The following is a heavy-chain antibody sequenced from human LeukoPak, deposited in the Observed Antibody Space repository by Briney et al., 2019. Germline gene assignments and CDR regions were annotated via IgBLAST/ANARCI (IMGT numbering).Heavy chain of an antibody. CDR1: GFSVSTNY. D-gene: IGHD6-19*01. Sequence: GGSLRLSCEGSGFSVSTNYMNWVRQAPGKGLEWVAVISYDGNNKYYADSVKGRFTISRDNSNNTLFLQMNSLRAEDTAVYYCARAGVIVSGTLVNSFDYWGQGTLVTVSS. CDR2: ISYDGNNK. J-gene: IGHJ4*02. V-gene: IGHV3-30*19. CDR3: ARAGVIVSGTLVNSFDY.